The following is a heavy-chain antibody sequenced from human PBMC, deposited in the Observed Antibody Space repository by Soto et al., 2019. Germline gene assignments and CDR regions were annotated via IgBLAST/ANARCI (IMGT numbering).Heavy chain of an antibody. CDR1: GGSISSSSYY. J-gene: IGHJ5*02. CDR2: IYYSGST. CDR3: ARAFLGGYYDSSGYHNWFDP. Sequence: QLQLQESGPGLVKPSETLSLTCTVSGGSISSSSYYWGWIRQPPGKGLEWIGSIYYSGSTYYNPSLKRRVTISVDTSKNQFSLKLSSVTAADTAVYYCARAFLGGYYDSSGYHNWFDPWGQGTLVTVSS. V-gene: IGHV4-39*01. D-gene: IGHD3-22*01.